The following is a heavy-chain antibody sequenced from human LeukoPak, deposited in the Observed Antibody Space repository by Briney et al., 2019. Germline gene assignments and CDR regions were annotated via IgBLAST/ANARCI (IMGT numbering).Heavy chain of an antibody. D-gene: IGHD3-3*01. V-gene: IGHV4-59*01. CDR1: VGPLSSYH. J-gene: IGHJ3*02. CDR3: ARGRFLDAFDI. CDR2: IYYSGST. Sequence: SEPLSLTCTVSVGPLSSYHWSWLRQPPGRGLEWIGYIYYSGSTKYKPSLKSRVTISVDTSKNQFSLKLSSVTAADTAVYYCARGRFLDAFDIWGQGRMVSVSS.